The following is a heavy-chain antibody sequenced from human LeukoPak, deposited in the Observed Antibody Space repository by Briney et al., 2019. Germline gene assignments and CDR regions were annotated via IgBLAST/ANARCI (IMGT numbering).Heavy chain of an antibody. J-gene: IGHJ6*02. CDR1: GFTFNSYT. V-gene: IGHV3-21*01. Sequence: GGSLRLSCAASGFTFNSYTINWVRQAPGKGLEWVSSISGNSSYIYYSDSVRGRFTISRHNAKNSLYLQMNSLRAEDTAVYYCARENYDMGGADHYYYYGMDVWGQGTTVTVSS. CDR3: ARENYDMGGADHYYYYGMDV. D-gene: IGHD3-9*01. CDR2: ISGNSSYI.